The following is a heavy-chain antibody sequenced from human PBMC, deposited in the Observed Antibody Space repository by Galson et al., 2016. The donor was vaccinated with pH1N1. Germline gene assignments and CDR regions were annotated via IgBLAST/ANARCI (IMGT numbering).Heavy chain of an antibody. J-gene: IGHJ4*02. D-gene: IGHD2-15*01. Sequence: SVKVSCKASGYTFARFYLHWVRQAPGQGLEWMGWIDPNSGNTQYAQNFQGRVILTRDTSISTAYMQLSRLIYDDTAVYYCARVTPTEPFDYWGQGALVTVSS. CDR3: ARVTPTEPFDY. V-gene: IGHV1-2*02. CDR2: IDPNSGNT. CDR1: GYTFARFY.